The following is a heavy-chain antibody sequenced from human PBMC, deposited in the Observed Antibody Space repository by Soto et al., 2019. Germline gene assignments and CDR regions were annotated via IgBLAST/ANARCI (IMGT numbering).Heavy chain of an antibody. CDR1: GYTFTGYY. D-gene: IGHD5-18*01. J-gene: IGHJ4*02. CDR2: INPNSGGT. V-gene: IGHV1-2*02. Sequence: QVQLVQSGAEVKKPGASVKVSCKASGYTFTGYYMHWVRQAPGQGLEWMGWINPNSGGTNYAQKFQGRVTMTRDTSISTAYMELSSLTSDDTAVYYCARDGARGYSYGYMGYWGQGTLVTVSS. CDR3: ARDGARGYSYGYMGY.